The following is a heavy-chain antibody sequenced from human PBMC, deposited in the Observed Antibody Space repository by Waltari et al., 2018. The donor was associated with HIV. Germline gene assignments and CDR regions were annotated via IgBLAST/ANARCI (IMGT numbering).Heavy chain of an antibody. J-gene: IGHJ5*02. CDR3: AKDEAGAGSPEVWFDP. CDR1: GPTFSSYA. Sequence: EMQLLESGGGLVQPGGSLRLSCAASGPTFSSYAMHGVRQAPGKGLEWVSGISDSTGRTYYGDSVKGRFTISRDNSKNTLYLQMSSLRVEDTAIYYCAKDEAGAGSPEVWFDPWGQGTLVTVSS. D-gene: IGHD6-13*01. V-gene: IGHV3-23*01. CDR2: ISDSTGRT.